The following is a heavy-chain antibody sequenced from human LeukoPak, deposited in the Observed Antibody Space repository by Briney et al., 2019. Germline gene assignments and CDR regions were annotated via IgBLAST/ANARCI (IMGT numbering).Heavy chain of an antibody. V-gene: IGHV3-73*01. Sequence: GGSLRLSCAASGLTFSGSAMHWVRQASGKGLEWVGRIRSKANSYATAYAASVKGRFTISRDDSKNTAYLQMNSLKTEDTAVYYCTSSADLWFGELSSLDDYWGQGTLVTVSS. J-gene: IGHJ4*02. CDR2: IRSKANSYAT. D-gene: IGHD3-10*01. CDR1: GLTFSGSA. CDR3: TSSADLWFGELSSLDDY.